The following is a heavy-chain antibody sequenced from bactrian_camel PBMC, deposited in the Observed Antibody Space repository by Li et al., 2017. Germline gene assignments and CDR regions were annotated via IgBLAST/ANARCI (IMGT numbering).Heavy chain of an antibody. V-gene: IGHV3S55*01. Sequence: HVQLVESGGGSVPSGGSLTLSCAASYTSSRSWCMGWFRQAPGKEREGVALISTEGMTDYADSVKGRFTISQDNAKRTMYLQMNTLKPEDTAMYYCAARGHCFGLFWAAAEYTYWGQGTQVTVS. J-gene: IGHJ4*01. CDR1: TSSRSWC. CDR3: AARGHCFGLFWAAAEYTY. D-gene: IGHD1*01. CDR2: ISTEGMT.